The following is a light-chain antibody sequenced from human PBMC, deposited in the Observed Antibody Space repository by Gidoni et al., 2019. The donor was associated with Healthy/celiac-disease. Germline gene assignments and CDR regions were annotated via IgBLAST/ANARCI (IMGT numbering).Light chain of an antibody. J-gene: IGLJ2*01. Sequence: QSALSQPASVSGSPGQSITISCTGASSDVGGYNYVSWYQKHPGKVPKLMIYEISHRPSGVSSRFSGSKSDNRASLTISGLQAEDEADYYCTSYRSSSTLDVVIGGGTKLTVI. CDR3: TSYRSSSTLDVV. CDR1: SSDVGGYNY. V-gene: IGLV2-14*01. CDR2: EIS.